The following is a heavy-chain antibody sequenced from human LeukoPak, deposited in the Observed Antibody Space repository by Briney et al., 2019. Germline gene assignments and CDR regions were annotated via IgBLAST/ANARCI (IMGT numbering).Heavy chain of an antibody. D-gene: IGHD6-13*01. V-gene: IGHV4-59*01. CDR3: ARVRKVGSWYFDY. Sequence: SEALSLTCTVSGGSISSYYWSWIRQPPGKGLEWIGYIYYSGSTNYNPSLKSRVTISVDTSKNQFSLKLSSVTAADTAVYYCARVRKVGSWYFDYWGQGTLVTVSS. CDR1: GGSISSYY. CDR2: IYYSGST. J-gene: IGHJ4*02.